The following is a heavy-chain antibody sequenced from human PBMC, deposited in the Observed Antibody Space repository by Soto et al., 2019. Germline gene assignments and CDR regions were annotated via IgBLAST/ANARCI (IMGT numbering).Heavy chain of an antibody. J-gene: IGHJ4*02. D-gene: IGHD3-16*02. CDR1: GYTFTGYY. CDR2: INPNSGGT. V-gene: IGHV1-2*02. CDR3: ARGPMITFGGVIVPFDY. Sequence: SVKVSCKASGYTFTGYYMHWVRQAPGQGLGWMGWINPNSGGTNYAQKFQGRVTMTRDTSISTAYMELSRLRSDDTAVYYCARGPMITFGGVIVPFDYWGQGTLVTV.